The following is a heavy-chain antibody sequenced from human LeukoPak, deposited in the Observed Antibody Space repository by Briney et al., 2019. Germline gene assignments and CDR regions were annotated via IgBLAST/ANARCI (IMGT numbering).Heavy chain of an antibody. CDR1: GYTFTSYD. J-gene: IGHJ6*04. D-gene: IGHD2-2*01. Sequence: ASVKVSCKASGYTFTSYDINRVRQATGQGLEWMGWMNPNNGNTGYAQKFQGRVTMTRNTSISTAYMELSSLRSEDTAVYYCARDLIVVVPAASIYYYGMDVWGKGTTVTVSS. V-gene: IGHV1-8*01. CDR3: ARDLIVVVPAASIYYYGMDV. CDR2: MNPNNGNT.